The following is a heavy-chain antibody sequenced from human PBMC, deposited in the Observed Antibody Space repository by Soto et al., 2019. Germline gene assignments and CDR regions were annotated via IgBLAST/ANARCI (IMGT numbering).Heavy chain of an antibody. CDR2: ISSSSSTI. CDR3: ASWNDEALYYFDY. Sequence: EVQLVGSGGGLVQPGGSLRLSCAASGFTFSSYSMNWVRQAPGKGLEWVSYISSSSSTIYYADSVKGRFTISRDNAKNSLYLQMNSLRAEDTAVYYCASWNDEALYYFDYWGQGTLVTVSS. J-gene: IGHJ4*02. CDR1: GFTFSSYS. D-gene: IGHD1-1*01. V-gene: IGHV3-48*01.